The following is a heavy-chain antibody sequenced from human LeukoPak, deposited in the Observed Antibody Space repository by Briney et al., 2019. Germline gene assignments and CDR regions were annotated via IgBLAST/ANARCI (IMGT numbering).Heavy chain of an antibody. Sequence: GGSLRLSCAASGFTFSSYAMSWVRQAPGKGLEWVSAISGSGGSTYYADSVKGRFTISRDNSKNTLYLQMNSLRAEDTAVYYCAKAPRKYYYGSGSYNYWGQGTLVTVSS. CDR1: GFTFSSYA. CDR3: AKAPRKYYYGSGSYNY. D-gene: IGHD3-10*01. V-gene: IGHV3-23*01. CDR2: ISGSGGST. J-gene: IGHJ4*02.